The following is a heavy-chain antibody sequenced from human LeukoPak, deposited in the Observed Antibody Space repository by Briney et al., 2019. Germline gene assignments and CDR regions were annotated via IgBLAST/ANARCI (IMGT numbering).Heavy chain of an antibody. V-gene: IGHV1-69*13. CDR1: GYTFTGYY. D-gene: IGHD4-11*01. J-gene: IGHJ4*02. CDR3: AREGVTTTWYYFDY. Sequence: ASVKVSCKASGYTFTGYYMHWVRQAPGQGLEWMGGLIPVFGTANYAQKFQGRVTVTADESTSTAYMELSSLRSEDTAVYYCAREGVTTTWYYFDYWGQGTLVTVSS. CDR2: LIPVFGTA.